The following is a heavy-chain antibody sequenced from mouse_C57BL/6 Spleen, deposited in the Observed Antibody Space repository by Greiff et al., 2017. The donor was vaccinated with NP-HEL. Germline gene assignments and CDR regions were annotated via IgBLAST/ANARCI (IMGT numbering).Heavy chain of an antibody. CDR2: IWSGGST. Sequence: QVQLQQSGPGLVQPSQSLSITCTVSGFSLTSYGVHWVRQSPGKGLEWLGVIWSGGSTDYNAAFISRLSISKDNSKSQVFFKMNSLQADDTAIYYCARNPSNYYGSTYFDYWGQGTTLTVSS. CDR3: ARNPSNYYGSTYFDY. J-gene: IGHJ2*01. CDR1: GFSLTSYG. D-gene: IGHD1-1*01. V-gene: IGHV2-2*01.